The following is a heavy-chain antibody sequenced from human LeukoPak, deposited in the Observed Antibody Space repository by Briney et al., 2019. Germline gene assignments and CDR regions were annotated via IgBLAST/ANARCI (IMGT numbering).Heavy chain of an antibody. CDR2: ISSSSSTI. CDR3: ARVGMEAVAGGAFDI. Sequence: PGGSLRLSCAASGFTFSSYSMNWVRQALGKGLEWGSYISSSSSTIYYADSVKGRFTISRDNAKNSLYLQMNSLRAEDTAVYYCARVGMEAVAGGAFDIWGQGTMVTVSS. D-gene: IGHD6-19*01. V-gene: IGHV3-48*04. J-gene: IGHJ3*02. CDR1: GFTFSSYS.